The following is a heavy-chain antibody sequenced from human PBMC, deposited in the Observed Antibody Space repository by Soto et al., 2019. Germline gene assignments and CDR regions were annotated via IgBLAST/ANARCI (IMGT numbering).Heavy chain of an antibody. CDR2: IYYSGST. CDR1: CYSITKGYY. CDR3: ARYIVGYYYDSSGYLGPFDI. D-gene: IGHD3-22*01. V-gene: IGHV4-59*01. J-gene: IGHJ3*02. Sequence: WDTLSLTYAVSCYSITKGYYWSWIRQPAGKGLAWIGYIYYSGSTSYNPSLKSRVTISVDTSKNQFSLKLSSVTAGDTAVYYCARYIVGYYYDSSGYLGPFDIWGQGTMVTVSS.